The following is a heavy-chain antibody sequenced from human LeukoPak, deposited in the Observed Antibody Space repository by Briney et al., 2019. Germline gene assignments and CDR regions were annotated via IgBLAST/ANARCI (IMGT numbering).Heavy chain of an antibody. D-gene: IGHD1-14*01. CDR2: VHHSGAT. CDR3: ARINFNPDY. V-gene: IGHV4-38-2*02. Sequence: PSETLSLTCSLSGYSISRGYHWAWVRQPPGKGLEWIGSVHHSGATYYNPSLNSRLTISADTSKNQFSLKMDSVTAADTAVYYCARINFNPDYWGQGTLVSVSS. CDR1: GYSISRGYH. J-gene: IGHJ4*02.